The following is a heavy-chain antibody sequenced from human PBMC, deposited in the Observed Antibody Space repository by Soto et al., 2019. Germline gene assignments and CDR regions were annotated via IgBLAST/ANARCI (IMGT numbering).Heavy chain of an antibody. Sequence: SVKVSCKASGYMFISYGINWVRQAPGQGLEWMGWISAYNGNTNYAQKLQGRVTMTTDTSTSTAYMELRSLRSDDTAVYYCARDRSILTGYQPKYYFDYWGQGTLVTVSS. CDR1: GYMFISYG. CDR3: ARDRSILTGYQPKYYFDY. J-gene: IGHJ4*02. D-gene: IGHD3-9*01. CDR2: ISAYNGNT. V-gene: IGHV1-18*01.